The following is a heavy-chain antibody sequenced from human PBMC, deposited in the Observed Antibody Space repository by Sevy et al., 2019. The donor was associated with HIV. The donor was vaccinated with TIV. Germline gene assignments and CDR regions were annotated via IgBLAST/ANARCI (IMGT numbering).Heavy chain of an antibody. V-gene: IGHV3-15*01. CDR2: IKSKNDGGTT. Sequence: GGSLRLSCAVSGFTFSNTWMSWVRQAPGKGLELVGRIKSKNDGGTTDYAAPVIGRFTISRDDSKSTLYLRMNSLKIEDTAVYYCTTMGWHGGFDIWGQGTMVTVSS. D-gene: IGHD4-17*01. J-gene: IGHJ3*02. CDR3: TTMGWHGGFDI. CDR1: GFTFSNTW.